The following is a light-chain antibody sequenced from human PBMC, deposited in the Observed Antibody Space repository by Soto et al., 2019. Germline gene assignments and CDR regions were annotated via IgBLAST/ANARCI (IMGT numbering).Light chain of an antibody. V-gene: IGKV3-20*01. Sequence: EIVLTQSPGTLSLSPGERATLSCRASQSVTSSYLAWYQHKPGQAPRLLIYGASSRATGIPDRFRGSGSGADFTLPISRLEPEDFAVYYCQQYGSSPLTFGGGTKVEIK. CDR3: QQYGSSPLT. CDR1: QSVTSSY. J-gene: IGKJ4*01. CDR2: GAS.